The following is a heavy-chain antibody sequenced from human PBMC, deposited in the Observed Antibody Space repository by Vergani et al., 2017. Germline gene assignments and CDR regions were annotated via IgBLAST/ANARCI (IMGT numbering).Heavy chain of an antibody. D-gene: IGHD3-10*01. CDR3: ARDIMVRGAPPDY. CDR2: INHSGST. J-gene: IGHJ4*02. Sequence: QVQLQQWGAGLLKPSETLSLTCAVYGGSFSGYYWSWIRQPPGKGLEWIGEINHSGSTNYNPSLKSRVTISVDTSKNQFSLKLSSVTAADTTVYYCARDIMVRGAPPDYWGQGTLVTVSS. V-gene: IGHV4-34*01. CDR1: GGSFSGYY.